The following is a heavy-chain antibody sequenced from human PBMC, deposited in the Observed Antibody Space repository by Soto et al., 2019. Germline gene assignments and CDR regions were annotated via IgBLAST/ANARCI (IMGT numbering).Heavy chain of an antibody. Sequence: QVQLVQSGAEVKKPGSSVKVSCKASGGTISSYAITWVRQAPGQGLEWMGGILPIFGTANYAQNFQGIVTITADDSSRTAYRERSSLRSEDTAVYYCAKNSDINGRFYRFDYEAQGTVVSVSS. CDR2: ILPIFGTA. CDR3: AKNSDINGRFYRFDY. V-gene: IGHV1-69*01. CDR1: GGTISSYA. D-gene: IGHD3-9*01. J-gene: IGHJ4*02.